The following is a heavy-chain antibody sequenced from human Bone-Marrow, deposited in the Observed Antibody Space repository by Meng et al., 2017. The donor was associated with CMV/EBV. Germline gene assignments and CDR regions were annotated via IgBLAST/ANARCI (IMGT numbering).Heavy chain of an antibody. D-gene: IGHD1/OR15-1a*01. J-gene: IGHJ4*02. CDR2: VSYDGSTN. CDR3: VRCEPGTPGN. V-gene: IGHV3-30*04. Sequence: QVPVVEAGGGVVQPGRSPRLSCAASGFSFRSYAMHWVRQAPGKGLEWVAVVSYDGSTNYTADSVKGRFSISRDNSKNTLYLLLNRLRPEDTAFYYCVRCEPGTPGNWGQGTLVTVSS. CDR1: GFSFRSYA.